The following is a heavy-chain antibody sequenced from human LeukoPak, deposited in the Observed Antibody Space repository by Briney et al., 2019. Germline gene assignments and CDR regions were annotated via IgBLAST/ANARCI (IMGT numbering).Heavy chain of an antibody. Sequence: GGSLRLSCAASGFTFSSYSMNWVRQAPGKGLEWVAFVRFDGSNTRYADSVKGRFTISRDNSKNTLFLQMNNLRPEDTAVYYCAKSSGSSSWYDYFDYWGQGTLATVSS. CDR2: VRFDGSNT. D-gene: IGHD6-19*01. CDR1: GFTFSSYS. J-gene: IGHJ4*02. V-gene: IGHV3-30*02. CDR3: AKSSGSSSWYDYFDY.